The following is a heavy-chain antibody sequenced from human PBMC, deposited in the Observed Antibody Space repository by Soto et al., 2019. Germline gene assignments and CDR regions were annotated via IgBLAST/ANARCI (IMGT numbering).Heavy chain of an antibody. Sequence: SETLSLTCTFSGGSISGNYYWSWIRQPPGKGLEWIGHIYYSGSTNYNPSLKSRVTISLDTSKNQFSLKLSSVTAADTAVYYCARLPVLVTAIWFDPWGQGTLVTVSS. CDR3: ARLPVLVTAIWFDP. V-gene: IGHV4-61*01. D-gene: IGHD2-21*02. CDR2: IYYSGST. J-gene: IGHJ5*02. CDR1: GGSISGNYY.